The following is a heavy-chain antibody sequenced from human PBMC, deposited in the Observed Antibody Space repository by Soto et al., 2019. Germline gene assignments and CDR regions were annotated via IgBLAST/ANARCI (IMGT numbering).Heavy chain of an antibody. CDR2: IYYSGST. D-gene: IGHD3-22*01. V-gene: IGHV4-31*03. J-gene: IGHJ4*02. CDR3: ARQSVLSTRSSGYFDY. Sequence: QVQLQESGPGLVKPSQTLSLTCTVSGGSISSGGYYWSWIRQHPGKGLEWIGYIYYSGSTYYNPSLKSRVTISVETTKNQFSLKLSSVTAADTAVYYCARQSVLSTRSSGYFDYWGQGTLVTVSS. CDR1: GGSISSGGYY.